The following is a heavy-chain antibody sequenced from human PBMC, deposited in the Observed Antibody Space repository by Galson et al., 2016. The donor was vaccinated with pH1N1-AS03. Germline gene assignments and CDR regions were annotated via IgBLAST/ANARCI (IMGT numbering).Heavy chain of an antibody. CDR1: GGSSGNCG. Sequence: SVKVSSKVSGGSSGNCGFSWVRQAPGQGLEWMGRIVPHFDTANYAPRFRGRVTIAADASATTTYLELSTLRADDTAVYFCARDIAPPLEISGSRLDLWGQGTLVTVSS. J-gene: IGHJ5*02. CDR3: ARDIAPPLEISGSRLDL. D-gene: IGHD6-19*01. V-gene: IGHV1-69*13. CDR2: IVPHFDTA.